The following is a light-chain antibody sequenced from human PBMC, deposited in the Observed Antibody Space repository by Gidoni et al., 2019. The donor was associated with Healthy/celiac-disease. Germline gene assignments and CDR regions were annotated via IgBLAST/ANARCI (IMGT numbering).Light chain of an antibody. CDR1: QSVSSN. V-gene: IGKV3-15*01. CDR3: QQYNNWLRT. Sequence: IVMTQSPATLSVSPGERATLPCRASQSVSSNLAWYQQKPGQAPRLLIYGASTRATGIPARFSGSGSGTEFTLTISSLQSEDFAVYYCQQYNNWLRTFGQGTKVEIK. J-gene: IGKJ1*01. CDR2: GAS.